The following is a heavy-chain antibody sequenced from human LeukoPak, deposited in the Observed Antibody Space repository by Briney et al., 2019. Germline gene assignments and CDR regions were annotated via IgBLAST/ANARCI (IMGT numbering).Heavy chain of an antibody. CDR2: ISAYNGNT. V-gene: IGHV1-18*01. CDR1: GYTFTSYG. CDR3: ARTDNDILPGPLSDY. Sequence: ASVKVSCKASGYTFTSYGISWVRQAPGQGLEWMGWISAYNGNTDYAQKLQGRVTMTADTSTSTAYMELRSLRSDDTAVYYCARTDNDILPGPLSDYWGQGTLVTVSS. D-gene: IGHD3-9*01. J-gene: IGHJ4*02.